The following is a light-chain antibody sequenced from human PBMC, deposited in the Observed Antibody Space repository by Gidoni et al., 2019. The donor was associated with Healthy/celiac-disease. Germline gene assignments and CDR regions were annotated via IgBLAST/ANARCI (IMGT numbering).Light chain of an antibody. CDR1: QSVSSN. V-gene: IGKV3-15*01. CDR3: QQYNNWPPA. CDR2: GAS. J-gene: IGKJ4*01. Sequence: ELVIPQSPPTLSVSPGERAPLSCRASQSVSSNLAWYQQKPGQAPRLLIYGASTRATGIPASFSGSGSGTEFTLTISSLQAEDFAVYYCQQYNNWPPAFGGGTKVEIK.